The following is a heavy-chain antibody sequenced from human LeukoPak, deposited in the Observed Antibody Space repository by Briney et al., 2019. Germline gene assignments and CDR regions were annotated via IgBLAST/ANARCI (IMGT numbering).Heavy chain of an antibody. CDR2: IYYSGST. CDR1: GGSISSYY. CDR3: ARSTGGYSYGRYFDY. V-gene: IGHV4-59*01. D-gene: IGHD5-18*01. J-gene: IGHJ4*02. Sequence: SETLSLTCTVSGGSISSYYWSWIRQPPGKGLEWVGYIYYSGSTNYNPSLKSRVTISVDTSKNQFSLKLSSVTAADTAVYYCARSTGGYSYGRYFDYWGQGTLITVSS.